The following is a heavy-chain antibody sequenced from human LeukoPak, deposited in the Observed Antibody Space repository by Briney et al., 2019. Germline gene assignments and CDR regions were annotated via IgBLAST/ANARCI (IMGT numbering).Heavy chain of an antibody. V-gene: IGHV3-30*18. D-gene: IGHD3-22*01. CDR1: GFTFSSYG. CDR3: AKDTYYYDSSGLYYFDY. Sequence: GRSLRLSCAASGFTFSSYGMHWVRQAPGKGLEWVAVISYDGSNKYYADSVKGRFTISRDNSKNTLYLQMNSLRAEDTAVYYCAKDTYYYDSSGLYYFDYWGQGTLVTVSS. J-gene: IGHJ4*02. CDR2: ISYDGSNK.